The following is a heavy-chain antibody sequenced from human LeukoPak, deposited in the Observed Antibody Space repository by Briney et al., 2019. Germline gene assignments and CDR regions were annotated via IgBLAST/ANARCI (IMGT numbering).Heavy chain of an antibody. J-gene: IGHJ5*02. D-gene: IGHD2-2*01. Sequence: SETLSLTCTVSGGSISSYYWSWIRQPPGKGLEWIGYIYYSGSTNYNPSLKSRVTISVDTSKNQFSLKLSSVTAADTAVYYCAGGLHRPYCSSTSCYKNWFDPWGQGTLVTVSS. CDR3: AGGLHRPYCSSTSCYKNWFDP. V-gene: IGHV4-59*01. CDR2: IYYSGST. CDR1: GGSISSYY.